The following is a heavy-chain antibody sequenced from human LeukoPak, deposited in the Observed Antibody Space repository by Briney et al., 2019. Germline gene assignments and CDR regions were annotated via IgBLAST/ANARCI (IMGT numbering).Heavy chain of an antibody. CDR2: ISSSGSTK. CDR3: ARSPRSGSGSWFDP. V-gene: IGHV3-11*04. Sequence: GGSLRLSCAASGFTFSDYYMSWIRQAPGKGLEWVSYISSSGSTKYYADSAKGRCTISRDNAKNSLYLQMNSLRAEDTAVYYCARSPRSGSGSWFDPWGQGTLVSVSS. CDR1: GFTFSDYY. D-gene: IGHD3-22*01. J-gene: IGHJ5*02.